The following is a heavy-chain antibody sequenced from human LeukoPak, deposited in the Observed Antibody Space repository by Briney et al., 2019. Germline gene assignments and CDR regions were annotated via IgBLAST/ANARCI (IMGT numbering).Heavy chain of an antibody. J-gene: IGHJ4*02. D-gene: IGHD2-15*01. CDR3: TRDPIGVVVAATYLDY. CDR2: IRSRANSYVT. V-gene: IGHV3-73*01. Sequence: GGSLRLSCAASGFTFSGSAMHWVRQASGKGLEWVGRIRSRANSYVTAYAAAVTGRFTISRDDSKSIAYLQMNSLKTEDTAVYYCTRDPIGVVVAATYLDYWGQGTLVTVSS. CDR1: GFTFSGSA.